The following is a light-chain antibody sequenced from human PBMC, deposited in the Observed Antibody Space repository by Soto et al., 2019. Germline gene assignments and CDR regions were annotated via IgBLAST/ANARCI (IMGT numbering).Light chain of an antibody. J-gene: IGKJ3*01. Sequence: DIQMTQSPSSVSASVGDRVTITCRASQGIRSWLAWYQQKPGKAPKLLIYTASSLQSGVLSRFSGSGSGTDFTLTINSLQPEDFATYYCQQANSFPFTFGPGTKVDI. CDR3: QQANSFPFT. V-gene: IGKV1-12*01. CDR2: TAS. CDR1: QGIRSW.